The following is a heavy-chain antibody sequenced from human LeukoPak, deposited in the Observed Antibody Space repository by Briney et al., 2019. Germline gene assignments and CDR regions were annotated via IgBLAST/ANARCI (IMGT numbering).Heavy chain of an antibody. D-gene: IGHD6-13*01. Sequence: SDTLSLTCTVSGGSISSGGYYWSWIRQHPGKGLEWIGYIYYSESTYYNPSLKSRVTISVDTSKNQFSLKLSSVTAADTAVYYCASQGYSSSWYYFDYWGQGTLVTVSS. CDR2: IYYSEST. CDR1: GGSISSGGYY. J-gene: IGHJ4*02. V-gene: IGHV4-31*03. CDR3: ASQGYSSSWYYFDY.